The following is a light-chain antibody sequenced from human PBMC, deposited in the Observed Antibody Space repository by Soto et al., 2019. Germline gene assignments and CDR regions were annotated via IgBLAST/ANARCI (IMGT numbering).Light chain of an antibody. V-gene: IGKV2-28*01. CDR2: LGS. CDR3: MQALQTPRT. CDR1: QSLLHSNGYNY. Sequence: IVMTQSPLSLPVTPGEPASISCRSSQSLLHSNGYNYLDWYLQKPGQSPQLLIYLGSNRASGVPDRFSGSGSGTDFTLKISRGEAEDVGVYYCMQALQTPRTFGQGTKVEIK. J-gene: IGKJ1*01.